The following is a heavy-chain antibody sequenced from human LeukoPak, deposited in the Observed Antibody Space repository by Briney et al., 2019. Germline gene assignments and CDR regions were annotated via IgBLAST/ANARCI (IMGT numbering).Heavy chain of an antibody. J-gene: IGHJ4*02. D-gene: IGHD6-6*01. CDR2: INADTGKP. Sequence: ASVTVSCKASGYTFTSNAITWVRQAPGQGLEWLGWINADTGKPTYAQDFTGRFVFSLDTSVSTAYLQISSLKAEDTAVYYCAREVVRFDYWGQGTLVTVSS. V-gene: IGHV7-4-1*02. CDR3: AREVVRFDY. CDR1: GYTFTSNA.